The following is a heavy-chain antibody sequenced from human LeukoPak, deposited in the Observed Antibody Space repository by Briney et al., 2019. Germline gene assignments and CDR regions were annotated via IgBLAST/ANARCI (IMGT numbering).Heavy chain of an antibody. CDR1: GGSISSYH. CDR3: ARDRWPGYDY. Sequence: PSETLSLTCTVSGGSISSYHWSWIRQPPGKGLEWIGYIYYSGSTNYNPSLKSRVTISVDTSKNQFSLKLSSVTAADTAVYYCARDRWPGYDYWGQGTLVTVSS. V-gene: IGHV4-59*01. CDR2: IYYSGST. D-gene: IGHD2-15*01. J-gene: IGHJ4*02.